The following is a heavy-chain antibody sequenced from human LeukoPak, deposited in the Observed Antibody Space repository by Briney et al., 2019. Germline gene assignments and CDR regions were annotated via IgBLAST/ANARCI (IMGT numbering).Heavy chain of an antibody. CDR2: IYYSGYT. J-gene: IGHJ4*02. CDR1: GRSISSYY. V-gene: IGHV4-59*08. Sequence: SETLSLTCTVSGRSISSYYWSWLRQPPGKGRKWLGNIYYSGYTTYSPSLRSRVTISVHTPNNQFCLKLSSVTAADTAVYYCAKTRYDYNSRSYGAPYYFDYWGQGTLVTVSS. D-gene: IGHD3-10*01. CDR3: AKTRYDYNSRSYGAPYYFDY.